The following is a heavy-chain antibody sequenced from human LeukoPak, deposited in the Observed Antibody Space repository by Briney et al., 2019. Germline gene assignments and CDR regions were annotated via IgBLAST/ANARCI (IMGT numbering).Heavy chain of an antibody. Sequence: GGSLRLSCAASGFTVITNYMGWVRQAPGRGVEWVSVIYTGGGTYYADSVKGRFSISRDTSKNILYLQMNSLRVEDTAVYYCARGGEKWLVYFDFWGQGTLVTVSS. CDR2: IYTGGGT. D-gene: IGHD6-19*01. J-gene: IGHJ4*02. CDR1: GFTVITNY. V-gene: IGHV3-53*01. CDR3: ARGGEKWLVYFDF.